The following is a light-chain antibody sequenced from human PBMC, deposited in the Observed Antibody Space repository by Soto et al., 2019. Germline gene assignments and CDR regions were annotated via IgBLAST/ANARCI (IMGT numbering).Light chain of an antibody. CDR1: NSDVGGDNY. CDR3: SSYTSSSTLV. CDR2: EVS. J-gene: IGLJ1*01. Sequence: QSELTQPASVSGSPGQSITISCTGTNSDVGGDNYVSWYQQHPGKAPKLIIYEVSNRPSGLSNRFSCSKSGNTASLTISGLRAEDEADYYCSSYTSSSTLVFGTGTKVTVL. V-gene: IGLV2-14*01.